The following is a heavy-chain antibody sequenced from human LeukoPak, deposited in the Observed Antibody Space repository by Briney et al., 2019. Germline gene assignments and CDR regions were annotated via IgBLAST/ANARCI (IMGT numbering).Heavy chain of an antibody. D-gene: IGHD1-26*01. J-gene: IGHJ4*02. CDR2: ISGSGGST. V-gene: IGHV3-23*01. Sequence: AISGSGGSTYYADSVKGRFTISRDNSKNTLYLQMNSLRAEDTAVYYCANSGSQLSFDYWGQGTLVTVSS. CDR3: ANSGSQLSFDY.